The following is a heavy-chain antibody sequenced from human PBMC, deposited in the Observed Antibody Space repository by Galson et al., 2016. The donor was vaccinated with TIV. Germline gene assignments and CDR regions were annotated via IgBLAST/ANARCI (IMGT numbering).Heavy chain of an antibody. J-gene: IGHJ4*02. CDR3: ARDPGYFVY. D-gene: IGHD1-1*01. Sequence: VRQAPGQGLEWMGWIDPRSVATNYARKFQGRVTMTRDTSISTAYMELSRLKSDDTAVYYCARDPGYFVYWGQGTLVTVSS. V-gene: IGHV1-2*02. CDR2: IDPRSVAT.